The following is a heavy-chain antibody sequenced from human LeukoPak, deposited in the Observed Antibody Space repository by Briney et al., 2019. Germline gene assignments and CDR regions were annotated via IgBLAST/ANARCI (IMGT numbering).Heavy chain of an antibody. CDR1: GFTVSSNY. V-gene: IGHV3-66*01. J-gene: IGHJ4*02. D-gene: IGHD3-10*01. Sequence: PGGSLRLSCAASGFTVSSNYMSWVRQAPGKGLEWVSVIYSGGSAYYADSVKGRFTISRDNSKNTLYLQMNSLRAEDTAVYYCAREDEFGELLEGDYWGQGTLVTVSS. CDR2: IYSGGSA. CDR3: AREDEFGELLEGDY.